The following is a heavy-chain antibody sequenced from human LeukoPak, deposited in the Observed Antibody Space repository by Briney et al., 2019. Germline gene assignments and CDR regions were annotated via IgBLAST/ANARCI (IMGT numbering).Heavy chain of an antibody. D-gene: IGHD3-10*01. CDR2: ISSSGSTI. CDR1: GFTFSDYY. V-gene: IGHV3-11*04. J-gene: IGHJ4*02. CDR3: ARVGWFGELLSPFDY. Sequence: GGSLRLSCAASGFTFSDYYMSWIRQAPGKVLEWVSYISSSGSTIYYADSVKGRFTISRDNAKNSLYLQMNSLRAEDTAVYYCARVGWFGELLSPFDYWGQGTLVTVSS.